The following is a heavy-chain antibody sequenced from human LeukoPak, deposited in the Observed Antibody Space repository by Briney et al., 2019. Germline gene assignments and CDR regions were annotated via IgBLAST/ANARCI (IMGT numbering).Heavy chain of an antibody. V-gene: IGHV3-15*01. Sequence: GGSLRLSCAASGFTFSKDWMSWVRQAPGKGLEWVGRIKSKTDGGTADYAAPVKGRFTISRDDSKNTLYLQMNSLKDEDTALYYCASYNAFDAFKIWGQGTMVTVSS. CDR2: IKSKTDGGTA. J-gene: IGHJ3*02. D-gene: IGHD3-10*01. CDR3: ASYNAFDAFKI. CDR1: GFTFSKDW.